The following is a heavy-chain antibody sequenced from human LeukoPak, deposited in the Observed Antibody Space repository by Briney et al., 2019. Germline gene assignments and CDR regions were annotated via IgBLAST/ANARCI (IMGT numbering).Heavy chain of an antibody. Sequence: GGSLRLSCAASGFTFSSYWMSWVRQAPGKGLEWVANIKQDGSEKYYVDSVKGRFTISRDNSKNTLYLQMNSLRAEDTAVYYCAKGVAVAGWFDYWGQGTLVTVSS. V-gene: IGHV3-7*03. CDR2: IKQDGSEK. D-gene: IGHD6-19*01. CDR3: AKGVAVAGWFDY. CDR1: GFTFSSYW. J-gene: IGHJ4*02.